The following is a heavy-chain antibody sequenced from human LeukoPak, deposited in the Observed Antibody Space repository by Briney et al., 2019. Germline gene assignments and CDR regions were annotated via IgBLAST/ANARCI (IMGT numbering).Heavy chain of an antibody. V-gene: IGHV3-48*03. D-gene: IGHD2-8*01. J-gene: IGHJ4*02. Sequence: GGSLSLSCISEFGFSNYEMNWVRQAPRQRLEWLSCISSSGHSIYYADSVKGRIAISRDNTKNSLYMHMNRPGVGDTGVYYCARGRAMVSDWGQGTLVTVSS. CDR3: ARGRAMVSD. CDR2: ISSSGHSI. CDR1: EFGFSNYE.